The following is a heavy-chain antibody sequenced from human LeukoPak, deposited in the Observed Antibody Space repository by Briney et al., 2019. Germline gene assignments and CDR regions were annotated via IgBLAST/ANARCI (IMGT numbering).Heavy chain of an antibody. J-gene: IGHJ3*02. CDR3: ARVVGNWNSHPDAFDI. Sequence: ASVKVSCKASGYTFTGYYMHWVRQAPGQGLEWMGWINPNSGGTNYAQKFQGRVTMTRDTSISTAYMELSRLRSDDTAVYYCARVVGNWNSHPDAFDIWGQGTMVTVSS. D-gene: IGHD1-7*01. CDR2: INPNSGGT. V-gene: IGHV1-2*02. CDR1: GYTFTGYY.